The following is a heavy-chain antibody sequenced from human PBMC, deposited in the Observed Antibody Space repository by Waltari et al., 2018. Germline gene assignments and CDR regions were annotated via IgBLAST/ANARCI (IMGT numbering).Heavy chain of an antibody. V-gene: IGHV3-11*01. CDR2: ISNSGNTI. J-gene: IGHJ5*02. CDR1: GFTFSDYY. CDR3: TRGSRYCRDP. D-gene: IGHD2-15*01. Sequence: QVQLVEYGGGLVKPGGSLRLSCAASGFTFSDYYMSGIRQAPGKGLEWVSYISNSGNTIYYADSVRGRFTMSRDNAKNSLYLQMNSLRAEDTAVYYCTRGSRYCRDPWGQGTLVTVSS.